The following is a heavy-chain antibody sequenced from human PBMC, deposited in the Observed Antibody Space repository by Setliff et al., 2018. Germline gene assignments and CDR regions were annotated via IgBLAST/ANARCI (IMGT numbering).Heavy chain of an antibody. J-gene: IGHJ3*02. CDR3: AKEYYSDSSGYYRGPAAFDI. CDR2: ISRDGITT. V-gene: IGHV3-48*03. Sequence: GGSLRLSCAASGFTFINSEMNWVRQAPGKGLEWVSKISRDGITTDYADSVTGRFTISRDNAKNSLYLQMNSLRVEDMALYYCAKEYYSDSSGYYRGPAAFDIRGQGTVVTVSS. CDR1: GFTFINSE. D-gene: IGHD3-22*01.